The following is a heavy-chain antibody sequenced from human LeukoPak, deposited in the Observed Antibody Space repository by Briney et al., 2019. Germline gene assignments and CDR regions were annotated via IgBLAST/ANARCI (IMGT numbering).Heavy chain of an antibody. J-gene: IGHJ6*02. CDR1: GYTFTGCY. Sequence: ASVKVSCKASGYTFTGCYMHWVRQAPGQGLEWMGWINPNSGSTNYAQKFQGWVTMTRDTFISTAYMELSRLRSDDTAVYYCAREILDYGDYYYYYGMDVWGQGTTVTVSS. D-gene: IGHD4-17*01. CDR2: INPNSGST. CDR3: AREILDYGDYYYYYGMDV. V-gene: IGHV1-2*04.